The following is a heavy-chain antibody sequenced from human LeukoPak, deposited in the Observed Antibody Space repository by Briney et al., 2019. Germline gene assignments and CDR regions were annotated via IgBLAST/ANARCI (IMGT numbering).Heavy chain of an antibody. CDR3: ARGAGTTVYYIDV. J-gene: IGHJ6*03. V-gene: IGHV3-30*01. D-gene: IGHD1-7*01. CDR1: GFTFRTFP. CDR2: IRNDGYNK. Sequence: GGSLRLSCAASGFTFRTFPMHWVRQAPGQGLQWVAVIRNDGYNKYYSDSVRGRFTISRDNSKNTLSLQMDSLTTEDTAVYYCARGAGTTVYYIDVWGKGTTVTVSS.